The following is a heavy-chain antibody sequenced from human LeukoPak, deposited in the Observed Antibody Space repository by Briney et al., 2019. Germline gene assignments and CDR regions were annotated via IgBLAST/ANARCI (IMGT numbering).Heavy chain of an antibody. J-gene: IGHJ6*02. CDR3: ARDRLAATGYYYGMDV. D-gene: IGHD6-25*01. CDR1: GGSISSYY. CDR2: IYYSGST. V-gene: IGHV4-59*01. Sequence: SETLSLTCAVSGGSISSYYWSWIRQPPGKGLEWIGYIYYSGSTNYNPSLKSRVTISVDTSKNQFSLKLSSVTAADTAVYYCARDRLAATGYYYGMDVWGQGTTVTVSS.